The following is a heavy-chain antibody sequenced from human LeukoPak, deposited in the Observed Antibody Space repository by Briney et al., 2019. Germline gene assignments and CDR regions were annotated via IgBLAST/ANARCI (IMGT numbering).Heavy chain of an antibody. Sequence: SETLSLTCTVSGGSISSYYWSWIRQPPGKGLEWTGYIYYSGSTNYNPSLKSRVTISVDTSKNQFSLKLSSVTAADTAVYYCARAGGYCSTTSCPFNYFYYYMDVWGKGTTVTVSS. CDR2: IYYSGST. V-gene: IGHV4-59*01. D-gene: IGHD2-2*01. J-gene: IGHJ6*03. CDR1: GGSISSYY. CDR3: ARAGGYCSTTSCPFNYFYYYMDV.